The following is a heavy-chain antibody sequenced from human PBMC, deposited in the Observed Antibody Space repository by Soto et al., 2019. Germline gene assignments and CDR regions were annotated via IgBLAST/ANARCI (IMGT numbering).Heavy chain of an antibody. CDR1: GFTFSSYW. Sequence: GGSLRLSCAASGFTFSSYWMHWVRQAPGKGLVWVSRINSDGSSTSYADSVKGRFTISRDNAKNTLYLQMNSLRAEDTAVYYCARDKGSGSRLRPGYYYYYGLDVWGQGTTVTVSS. CDR2: INSDGSST. CDR3: ARDKGSGSRLRPGYYYYYGLDV. V-gene: IGHV3-74*01. J-gene: IGHJ6*02. D-gene: IGHD1-26*01.